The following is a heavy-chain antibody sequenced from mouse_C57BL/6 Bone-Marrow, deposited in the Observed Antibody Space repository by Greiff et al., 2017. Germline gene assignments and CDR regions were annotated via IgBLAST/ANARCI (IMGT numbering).Heavy chain of an antibody. V-gene: IGHV1-55*01. CDR1: GYTFTSYW. J-gene: IGHJ4*01. CDR3: AREGKY. Sequence: QVHVKQSGAELVKPGASVKMSCKASGYTFTSYWITWVKQRPGQGLEWIGDIYPGSGSTNYNEKFKSKATLTVDTSSSTAYMQLSSLTSEDSAVYYCAREGKYWGQGTSVTVSS. CDR2: IYPGSGST.